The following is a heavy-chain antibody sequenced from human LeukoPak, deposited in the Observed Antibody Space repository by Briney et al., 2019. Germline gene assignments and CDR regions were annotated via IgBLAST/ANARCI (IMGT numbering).Heavy chain of an antibody. Sequence: SETLSLTCAVYGGSFSGYYWSWIRQPPGKGLEWIGEINHSGSTNYNPSLKSRVTISVDTSKNQFSLKLSSVTAADTAVYYCARAGTMGYLRWGQGTPVTVSS. J-gene: IGHJ4*02. D-gene: IGHD6-13*01. CDR3: ARAGTMGYLR. CDR2: INHSGST. CDR1: GGSFSGYY. V-gene: IGHV4-34*01.